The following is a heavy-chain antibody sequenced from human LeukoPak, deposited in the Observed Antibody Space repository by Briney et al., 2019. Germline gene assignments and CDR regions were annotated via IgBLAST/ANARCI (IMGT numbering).Heavy chain of an antibody. V-gene: IGHV1-69*04. CDR2: IIPILGIA. CDR1: GGTFSSYA. Sequence: SVKVSCKASGGTFSSYAISWVRQAPGQGLEWMGRIIPILGIANYAQKFQGRVTITADKSTSTAYMELSSLRSEDTAVYYCASGLSYYYDSGGTSDYWGQGTLVTVSS. D-gene: IGHD3-22*01. CDR3: ASGLSYYYDSGGTSDY. J-gene: IGHJ4*02.